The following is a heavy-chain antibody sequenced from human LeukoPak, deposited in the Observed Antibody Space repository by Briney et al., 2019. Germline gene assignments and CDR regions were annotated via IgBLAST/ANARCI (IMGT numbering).Heavy chain of an antibody. CDR3: AKLKWELLRFDY. V-gene: IGHV3-23*01. CDR1: GFTFSSYA. J-gene: IGHJ4*02. D-gene: IGHD1-26*01. Sequence: PEGSLGLSCAASGFTFSSYAMSWVRQAPGKGLEWVSAISGSGGSTYYADSVKGRFTISRDNSKNTLYLQMNSLRAEDTAVYYCAKLKWELLRFDYWGQGTLVTVSS. CDR2: ISGSGGST.